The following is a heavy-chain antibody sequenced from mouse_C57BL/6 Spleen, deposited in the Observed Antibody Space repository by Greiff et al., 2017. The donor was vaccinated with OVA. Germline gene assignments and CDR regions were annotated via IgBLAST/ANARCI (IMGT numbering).Heavy chain of an antibody. J-gene: IGHJ3*01. Sequence: VQLQQPGAELVRPGSSVKLSCKASGYTFTSYWMHWVKQRPIQGLEWIGNIDPSDSDTHYNQKFKDKATLTVDKSSSTAYLQLSSLTSEDSAVYCCARSPHCYGSRVDLAYWGQGTLVTVSA. V-gene: IGHV1-52*01. CDR3: ARSPHCYGSRVDLAY. D-gene: IGHD1-1*01. CDR2: IDPSDSDT. CDR1: GYTFTSYW.